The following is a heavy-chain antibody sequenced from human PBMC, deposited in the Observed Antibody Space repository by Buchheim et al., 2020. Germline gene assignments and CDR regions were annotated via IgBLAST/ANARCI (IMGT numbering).Heavy chain of an antibody. CDR3: ASSLERRNYYYYGMDV. Sequence: QVQLVESGGGVVQPGRSLRLSCAASGFTFSSYGMHWVRQAPGKGLEWVAVIWYDGSNKYYADSVKGRFTTSRDNSKNTLYLQMNSLRAEDTAVYYCASSLERRNYYYYGMDVWGQGTT. V-gene: IGHV3-33*01. CDR2: IWYDGSNK. D-gene: IGHD1-1*01. CDR1: GFTFSSYG. J-gene: IGHJ6*02.